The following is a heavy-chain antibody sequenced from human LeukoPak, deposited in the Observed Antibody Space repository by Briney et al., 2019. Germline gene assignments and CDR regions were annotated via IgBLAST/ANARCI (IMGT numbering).Heavy chain of an antibody. CDR1: GYTFTSYD. V-gene: IGHV1-8*03. CDR3: AKGGTTVTKDWFDP. CDR2: MNPNSGNT. Sequence: ASVKVSCKASGYTFTSYDINWVRQATGQGLEWMGWMNPNSGNTGYAQKFQGRVTITRNTSISTAYMELSSLRTEDTALYYCAKGGTTVTKDWFDPWGQGTLVTVSS. J-gene: IGHJ5*02. D-gene: IGHD4-11*01.